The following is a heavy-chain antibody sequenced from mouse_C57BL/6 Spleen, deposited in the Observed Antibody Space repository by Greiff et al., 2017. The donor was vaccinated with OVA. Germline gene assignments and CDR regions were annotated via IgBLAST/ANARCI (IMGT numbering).Heavy chain of an antibody. D-gene: IGHD2-2*01. Sequence: EVQLVESGGDLVKPGGSLKLSCAASGFTFSSYGMSWVRQTPDKRLEWVATISSGGSYTYYPDSVKGRFTISRDNAKNTLYLQMSSLKSEDTAMYYCARQGSTMVTDWYFDVWGTGTTVTVSS. J-gene: IGHJ1*03. V-gene: IGHV5-6*01. CDR3: ARQGSTMVTDWYFDV. CDR2: ISSGGSYT. CDR1: GFTFSSYG.